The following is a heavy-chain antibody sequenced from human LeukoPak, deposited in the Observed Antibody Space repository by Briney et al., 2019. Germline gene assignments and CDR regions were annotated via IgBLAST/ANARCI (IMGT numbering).Heavy chain of an antibody. CDR2: IHYNGIT. CDR3: ARHISSGGTYAHFDY. V-gene: IGHV4-61*05. Sequence: SETLSLTCTVSGGSISSSSYYWGWIRQHPGKGLEWIGYIHYNGITNYNPSLKTRVTMSLDTSKNQVSLNLNSVTAADTAVYYCARHISSGGTYAHFDYWGQGTLVTVSS. D-gene: IGHD1-26*01. CDR1: GGSISSSSYY. J-gene: IGHJ4*02.